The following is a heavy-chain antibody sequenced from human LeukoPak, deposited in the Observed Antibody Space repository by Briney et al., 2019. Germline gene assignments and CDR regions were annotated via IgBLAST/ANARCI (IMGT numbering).Heavy chain of an antibody. J-gene: IGHJ4*02. Sequence: GASVKVSCKASGYTFTSYGISWVRQAPGQGLEWMGWISAYNGNTNYAQKLQGRVTMTTDTSTSTTYMELRGLRSGDTAVYFCAALIMITFGGVTPSDYFDYWGQGTLVTVSS. V-gene: IGHV1-18*01. CDR1: GYTFTSYG. CDR3: AALIMITFGGVTPSDYFDY. D-gene: IGHD3-16*01. CDR2: ISAYNGNT.